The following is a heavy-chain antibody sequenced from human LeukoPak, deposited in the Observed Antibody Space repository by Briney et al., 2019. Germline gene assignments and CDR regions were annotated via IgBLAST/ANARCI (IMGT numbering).Heavy chain of an antibody. CDR3: AIIAAAGSEDYHYYYNMDV. CDR2: ISSSSSYI. Sequence: GGSLRLSCAASGFTFSSYSMNWVRQAPGKGLEWVSSISSSSSYIYYADSVKGRFTISRDNAKNSLYLQMNSLRAEDTAVYYCAIIAAAGSEDYHYYYNMDVWGQGTTVTVSS. J-gene: IGHJ6*02. D-gene: IGHD6-13*01. CDR1: GFTFSSYS. V-gene: IGHV3-21*04.